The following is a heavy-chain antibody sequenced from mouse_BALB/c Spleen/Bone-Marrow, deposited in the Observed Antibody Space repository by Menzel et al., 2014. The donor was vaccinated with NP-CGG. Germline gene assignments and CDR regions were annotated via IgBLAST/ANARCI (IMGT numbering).Heavy chain of an antibody. V-gene: IGHV1S81*02. J-gene: IGHJ2*01. CDR1: GYTFTSYW. Sequence: VKLLESGAELVKPGASVKLSCKASGYTFTSYWMHWVKQRPGQGLDWIGEINPSNGRTNYNEKFRSKATLTVDKSSSTAYMQLSSLTSEDSAVYYCARRYYGSSYLLDYWGQGTTL. CDR3: ARRYYGSSYLLDY. CDR2: INPSNGRT. D-gene: IGHD1-1*01.